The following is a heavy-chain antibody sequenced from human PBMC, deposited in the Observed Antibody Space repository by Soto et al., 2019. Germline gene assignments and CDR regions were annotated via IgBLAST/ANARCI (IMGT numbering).Heavy chain of an antibody. CDR1: GGSISSGGYY. J-gene: IGHJ4*02. CDR3: ARSPAGYSYGSYYFDY. Sequence: QVQLQESGPGLVKPSQTLSLTCTVSGGSISSGGYYWSWIRQHPGKGLEWIGYIYYSGSTYYNPSLKSRFTISVDTSKNQFSLKLSSVTAADTAVYYCARSPAGYSYGSYYFDYWGQGTLVTVSS. D-gene: IGHD5-18*01. V-gene: IGHV4-31*03. CDR2: IYYSGST.